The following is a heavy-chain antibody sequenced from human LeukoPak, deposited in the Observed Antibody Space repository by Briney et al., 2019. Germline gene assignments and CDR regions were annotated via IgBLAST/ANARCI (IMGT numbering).Heavy chain of an antibody. J-gene: IGHJ3*02. D-gene: IGHD6-13*01. CDR3: ARDYSSSPEADAFDI. Sequence: SQTLSLTCTVSGGSISSGGYYWSWIRQPPGKGLEWIGYIYHSGSTYYNPSLKSRVTISVDTSKNQFSLKLSSVTAADTAVYYCARDYSSSPEADAFDIWGQGTMVTVSS. V-gene: IGHV4-30-2*01. CDR2: IYHSGST. CDR1: GGSISSGGYY.